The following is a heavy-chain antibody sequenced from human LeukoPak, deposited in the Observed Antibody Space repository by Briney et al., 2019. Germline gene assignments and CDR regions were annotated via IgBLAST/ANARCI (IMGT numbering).Heavy chain of an antibody. CDR1: GGTFSSYA. V-gene: IGHV1-69*06. J-gene: IGHJ4*02. D-gene: IGHD3-22*01. Sequence: SVKVSCKASGGTFSSYAISWVRQAPGQGLEWMGGIILIFGTANYAQKFQGRVTITADKSTSTAYMELSSLRSEDTAVYYCARGVSVIVVAVEYYFDYWGQGTLVTVSS. CDR2: IILIFGTA. CDR3: ARGVSVIVVAVEYYFDY.